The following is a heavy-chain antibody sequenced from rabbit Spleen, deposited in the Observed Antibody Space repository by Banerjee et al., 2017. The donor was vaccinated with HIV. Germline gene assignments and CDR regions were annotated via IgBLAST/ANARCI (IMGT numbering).Heavy chain of an antibody. CDR1: GFDLNNYG. CDR3: ARGGSTSDTYYVNL. Sequence: QEQLVESGGGLVQPGGSLKLSCKASGFDLNNYGVSWVRQAPGKGLEWIGYIDPVFGATYYATWVNGRFTISSHNAQNTLYLQLNSLTAADTATYFCARGGSTSDTYYVNLWGPGTLVTVS. V-gene: IGHV1S47*01. J-gene: IGHJ4*01. CDR2: IDPVFGAT. D-gene: IGHD1-1*01.